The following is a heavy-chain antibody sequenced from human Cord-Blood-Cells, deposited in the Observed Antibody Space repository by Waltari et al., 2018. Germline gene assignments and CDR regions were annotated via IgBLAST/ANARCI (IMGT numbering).Heavy chain of an antibody. D-gene: IGHD3-3*01. J-gene: IGHJ4*02. Sequence: QVQLVECGGGVVQPGGSLRLSCAASGFPFNSSGWHWVRRAPGKGLEWVAFIRYDGSNKYYADSVKGRFTISRDNSKNTLYLQMNSLRAEDTAVYYCANTAYDFWSGYFDYWGQGTLVTVSS. CDR2: IRYDGSNK. V-gene: IGHV3-30*02. CDR3: ANTAYDFWSGYFDY. CDR1: GFPFNSSG.